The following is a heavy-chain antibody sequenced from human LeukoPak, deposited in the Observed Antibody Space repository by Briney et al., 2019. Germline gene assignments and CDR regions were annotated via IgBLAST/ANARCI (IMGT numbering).Heavy chain of an antibody. J-gene: IGHJ6*03. CDR2: IKQDGSEK. CDR1: GFNFDDYV. CDR3: ARVSSKATVRGLITKKNYYYYYMDV. V-gene: IGHV3-7*01. Sequence: GGSLRLSCAASGFNFDDYVMNWVRQAPGKGLEWVANIKQDGSEKYYVDSVKGRFTISRDNAKNSLYLQMNSLRAEDTAVYYCARVSSKATVRGLITKKNYYYYYMDVWGKGTTVTISS. D-gene: IGHD3-10*01.